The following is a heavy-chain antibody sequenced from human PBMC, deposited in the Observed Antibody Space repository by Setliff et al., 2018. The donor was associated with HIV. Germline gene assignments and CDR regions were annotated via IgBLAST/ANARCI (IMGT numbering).Heavy chain of an antibody. CDR3: ARHHVPRQDDAFDI. D-gene: IGHD6-6*01. V-gene: IGHV4-39*01. CDR1: GGSISSSSYY. J-gene: IGHJ3*02. CDR2: IYYSGTT. Sequence: SETLSLTCTVSGGSISSSSYYWGWIRQPPGKGLEWIGSIYYSGTTYYNPSLKSRVTISVDTSKNQFSLKLSSVTAADTAVYYCARHHVPRQDDAFDIWGQGTMVTVSS.